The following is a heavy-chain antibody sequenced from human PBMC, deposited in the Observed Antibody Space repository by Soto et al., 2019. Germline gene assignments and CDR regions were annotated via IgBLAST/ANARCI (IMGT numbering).Heavy chain of an antibody. J-gene: IGHJ5*02. D-gene: IGHD3-10*01. CDR2: IHHSGSS. CDR3: AGAPLVPGAPWFDP. Sequence: QVQLQESGPGLVKPSDTLSLTCTVSGASIKSFYWSWVRQSPRKGLEWIAYIHHSGSSLSNPSLESRVTVSIDTSKKQFFLRLRSVSAADTAVYYCAGAPLVPGAPWFDPWGQGTLVTVSS. CDR1: GASIKSFY. V-gene: IGHV4-59*07.